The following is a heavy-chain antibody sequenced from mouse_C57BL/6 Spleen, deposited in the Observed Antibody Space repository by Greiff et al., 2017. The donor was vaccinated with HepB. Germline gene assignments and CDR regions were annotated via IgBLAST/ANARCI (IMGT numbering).Heavy chain of an antibody. CDR1: GFSLTSYA. CDR2: IWTGGGT. V-gene: IGHV2-9-1*01. D-gene: IGHD1-1*01. Sequence: VQLVESGPGLVAPSQSLSITCTVSGFSLTSYAISWVRQPPGKGLEWLGVIWTGGGTNYNSALKSRLSISKDNSKSQVFLKMNSLQTDDTARYYCARTTTVVAKGYAMDYWGQGTSVTVSS. J-gene: IGHJ4*01. CDR3: ARTTTVVAKGYAMDY.